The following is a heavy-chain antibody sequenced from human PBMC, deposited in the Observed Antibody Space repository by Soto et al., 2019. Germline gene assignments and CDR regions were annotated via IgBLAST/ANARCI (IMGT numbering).Heavy chain of an antibody. V-gene: IGHV4-39*01. J-gene: IGHJ4*02. D-gene: IGHD6-6*01. Sequence: SSTXSLTCTVSVCSIIISSYYLWWIRQPPGKGLEWIGSIYYSGSTYYNPSLKSRVTISVDTSKNQFSLKLSSVTDADTAVYYCARHIEYRRSNLEYWGQGTLVTVYS. CDR1: VCSIIISSYY. CDR3: ARHIEYRRSNLEY. CDR2: IYYSGST.